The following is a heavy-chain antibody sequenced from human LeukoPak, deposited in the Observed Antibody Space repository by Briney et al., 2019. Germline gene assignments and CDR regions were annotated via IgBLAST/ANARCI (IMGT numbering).Heavy chain of an antibody. D-gene: IGHD2-2*01. CDR1: GGTFSSYA. CDR3: ARCLCSSTSCTPPDY. Sequence: SVKVSCKASGGTFSSYAISWVRQAPGQGLEWMGGIIPIFGTANYAQKFQGRVTITTDESTSTAYMELSSLRSEDTAVYYCARCLCSSTSCTPPDYWGQGTLVTVSS. CDR2: IIPIFGTA. V-gene: IGHV1-69*05. J-gene: IGHJ4*02.